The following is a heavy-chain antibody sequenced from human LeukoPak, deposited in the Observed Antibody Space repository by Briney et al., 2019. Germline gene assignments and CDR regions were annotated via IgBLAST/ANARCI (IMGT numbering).Heavy chain of an antibody. CDR1: GGSFSGYY. D-gene: IGHD3-22*01. CDR2: INHSGST. Sequence: SETLSLTCAVYGGSFSGYYWSWIRQPPGKGLELIWEINHSGSTTYNPSLKSRVTISVDTSKNQFSLKLSSVTAADTAVYYWARSQGGITMIVVGTHYFDYWGQGTLVTVSA. J-gene: IGHJ4*02. CDR3: ARSQGGITMIVVGTHYFDY. V-gene: IGHV4-34*01.